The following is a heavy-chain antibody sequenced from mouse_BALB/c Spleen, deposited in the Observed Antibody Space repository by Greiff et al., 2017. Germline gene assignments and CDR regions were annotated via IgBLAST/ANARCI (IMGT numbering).Heavy chain of an antibody. D-gene: IGHD1-1*01. V-gene: IGHV1-9*01. CDR2: ILPGSGST. CDR3: ASRDYYGSSGAY. J-gene: IGHJ3*01. Sequence: VQLQQSGAELMKPGASVKISCKATGYTFSSYWIEWVKQRPGHGLEWIGEILPGSGSTNYNEKFKGKATFTADTSSNTAYMQLSSLTSEDSAVYYCASRDYYGSSGAYWGQGTLVTVSA. CDR1: GYTFSSYW.